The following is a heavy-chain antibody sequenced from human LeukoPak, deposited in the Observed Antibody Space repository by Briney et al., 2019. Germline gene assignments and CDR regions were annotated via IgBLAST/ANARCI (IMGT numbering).Heavy chain of an antibody. J-gene: IGHJ6*02. Sequence: PGGSLRLSCAASGFTVSSYAMHWVRQPIGKGLEWVSALGIAGDTFYPGSVKGRFTISRENAKNSLYLQMSNLRAEDTAVYFCARGGGLDVWGQGATVTVSS. CDR1: GFTVSSYA. CDR3: ARGGGLDV. D-gene: IGHD3-16*01. CDR2: LGIAGDT. V-gene: IGHV3-13*01.